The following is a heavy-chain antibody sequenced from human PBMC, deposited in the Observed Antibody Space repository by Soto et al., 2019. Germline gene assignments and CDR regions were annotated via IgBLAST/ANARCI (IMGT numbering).Heavy chain of an antibody. CDR3: AKDTTTFRPHYSFDY. J-gene: IGHJ4*02. CDR1: GFTFSTYA. CDR2: LWFDGSEK. V-gene: IGHV3-33*06. D-gene: IGHD1-1*01. Sequence: QVQLVESGGGVVQPRRSLRRSCAASGFTFSTYAMHWVRQAPGKGLEWVAVLWFDGSEKDYADSVKGRFTISRDNSKNTLYLQMTSLKADDTAVYYCAKDTTTFRPHYSFDYWGQGTVVTVSS.